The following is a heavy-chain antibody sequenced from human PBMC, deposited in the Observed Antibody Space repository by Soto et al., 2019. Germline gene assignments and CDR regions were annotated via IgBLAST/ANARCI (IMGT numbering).Heavy chain of an antibody. CDR1: GYTFTSYA. CDR3: ARDAVETAGYCSSTSCYPYYYYGMDV. D-gene: IGHD2-2*03. Sequence: ASVKVSCKASGYTFTSYAMHWVRQAPGQRLEWMGWINAGNGNTKYSQKFQGRVTITRDTSASTAYMELSSLRFEDTAVYYCARDAVETAGYCSSTSCYPYYYYGMDVWGQGTTVTVSS. CDR2: INAGNGNT. V-gene: IGHV1-3*01. J-gene: IGHJ6*02.